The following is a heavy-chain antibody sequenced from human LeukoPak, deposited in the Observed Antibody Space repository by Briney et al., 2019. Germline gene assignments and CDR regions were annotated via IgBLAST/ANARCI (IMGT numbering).Heavy chain of an antibody. J-gene: IGHJ4*02. V-gene: IGHV3-21*01. CDR1: GFTFSSYS. CDR2: ISSSSSYI. CDR3: ALTGAYCGGDCYNFDY. Sequence: GGSLRLSCAASGFTFSSYSMNWVRQAPGKGLEWVSSISSSSSYIYYADSVKGRFTISRDNAKNSLYLQMNSLRAEDTAVYYCALTGAYCGGDCYNFDYWGQGTLVTVSS. D-gene: IGHD2-21*02.